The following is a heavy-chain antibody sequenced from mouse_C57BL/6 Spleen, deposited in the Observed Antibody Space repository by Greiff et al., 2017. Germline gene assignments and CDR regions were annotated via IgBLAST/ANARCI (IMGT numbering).Heavy chain of an antibody. CDR2: ISDGGSYT. CDR3: ARANGAMDY. V-gene: IGHV5-4*03. J-gene: IGHJ4*01. CDR1: GFTFSSYA. Sequence: EVNLVESGGGLVKPGGSLKLSCAASGFTFSSYAMSWVRQTPEKRLEWVATISDGGSYTYYPDNVKGRFTISRDNAKNNLYLQMSHLKSEDTAMYYCARANGAMDYWGQGTSVTVSS.